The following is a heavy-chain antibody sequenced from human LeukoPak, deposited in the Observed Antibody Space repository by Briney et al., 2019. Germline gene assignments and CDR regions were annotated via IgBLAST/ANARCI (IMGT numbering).Heavy chain of an antibody. CDR2: IFHSGST. CDR3: ARANYYDNSGYSRGAFDI. Sequence: SETLSLTCSVSSYSISSGFYWGWIRQPPGKGLEWIGSIFHSGSTYSNPSVKSRVTISVDTSKNQFSLKLSSVTAADTAVYYCARANYYDNSGYSRGAFDIWGQGTMVTASS. V-gene: IGHV4-38-2*02. J-gene: IGHJ3*02. CDR1: SYSISSGFY. D-gene: IGHD3-22*01.